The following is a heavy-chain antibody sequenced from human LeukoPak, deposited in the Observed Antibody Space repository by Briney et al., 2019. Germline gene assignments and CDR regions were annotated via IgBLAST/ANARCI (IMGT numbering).Heavy chain of an antibody. D-gene: IGHD2-15*01. CDR2: ISSSSISI. J-gene: IGHJ6*02. CDR3: ARGCSGGSCFSYGMDV. CDR1: GFTFSSYS. V-gene: IGHV3-21*01. Sequence: GGSLRLSCAASGFTFSSYSMNWVRQARGKGGEGVSSISSSSISISYAASLTRRFTISRDNAKNSLYLQMNSLRAEDTAVYYCARGCSGGSCFSYGMDVWGQGTTVTVSS.